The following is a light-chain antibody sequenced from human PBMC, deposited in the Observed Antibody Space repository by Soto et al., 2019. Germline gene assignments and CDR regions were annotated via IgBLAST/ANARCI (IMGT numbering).Light chain of an antibody. Sequence: QSALTQPPSASGSLGQSVTFSCTGTSSDVGGYNYVSWYQQHPGKAPKLMIYEVTNRPSGVSNRFSGSKSGNTASLTISGLQAEDETHYYCSSYTSSSTVVFGGGTKVTVL. CDR2: EVT. J-gene: IGLJ2*01. CDR3: SSYTSSSTVV. CDR1: SSDVGGYNY. V-gene: IGLV2-14*01.